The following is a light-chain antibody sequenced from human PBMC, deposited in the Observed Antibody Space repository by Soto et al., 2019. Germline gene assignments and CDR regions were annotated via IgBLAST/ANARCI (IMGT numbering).Light chain of an antibody. CDR1: SSDVGGYNY. CDR2: DVS. Sequence: QSALTQPRSVSGSPGQSVTISCTGTSSDVGGYNYVSWYQQHPGKAPKLMIYDVSKRPSGVPDRFSGSKSGNTASLTISGLQAEDEADYYCCSYAGSYTGVFGGGPKLTVL. J-gene: IGLJ3*02. V-gene: IGLV2-11*01. CDR3: CSYAGSYTGV.